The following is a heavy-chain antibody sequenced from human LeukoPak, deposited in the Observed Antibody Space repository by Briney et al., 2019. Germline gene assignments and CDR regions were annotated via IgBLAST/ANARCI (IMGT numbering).Heavy chain of an antibody. CDR1: GFTFSSYA. Sequence: GGSLRLSCAASGFTFSSYAMHWVRQAPGKGLEWVAVISYDGSNKYYADSVKGRFTISRDNSKNTLYLQMNSLRAEDTAVYYCARGVSLTIVVVPAANAAFDIWGQGTMVTVSS. J-gene: IGHJ3*02. CDR2: ISYDGSNK. D-gene: IGHD2-2*01. V-gene: IGHV3-30-3*01. CDR3: ARGVSLTIVVVPAANAAFDI.